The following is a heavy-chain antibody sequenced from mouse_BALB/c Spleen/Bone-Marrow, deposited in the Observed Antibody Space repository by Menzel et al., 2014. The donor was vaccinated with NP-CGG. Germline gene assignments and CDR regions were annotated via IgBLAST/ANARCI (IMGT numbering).Heavy chain of an antibody. CDR3: ARVPAYYTYAMDY. CDR1: GFSLTSYG. V-gene: IGHV2-9*02. D-gene: IGHD2-12*01. CDR2: IWAGGST. J-gene: IGHJ4*01. Sequence: VKLQESGPGLVAPSQSLSITCTVSGFSLTSYGVHWVRQPPGKGLEWLGVIWAGGSTNYNSALMSRLSISEDNSKSQVFLKMNSLQTDDTAMCYCARVPAYYTYAMDYWGQGTSVTVSS.